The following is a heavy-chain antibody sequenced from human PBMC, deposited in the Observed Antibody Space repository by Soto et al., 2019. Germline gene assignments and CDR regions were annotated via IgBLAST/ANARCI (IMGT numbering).Heavy chain of an antibody. V-gene: IGHV1-69*12. J-gene: IGHJ4*02. CDR1: GGTFSSYA. CDR3: ASPYYYDSSGSTHPQFDY. CDR2: IIPIFRTA. Sequence: QVQLVQSGAEVKKPGSSVKVSCKASGGTFSSYAISWVRQAPGQGLEWMGGIIPIFRTANYAQKFQGRVTMTADESTSTAYMELSSLRSEDTAVYYCASPYYYDSSGSTHPQFDYWGQGTLVTVSS. D-gene: IGHD3-22*01.